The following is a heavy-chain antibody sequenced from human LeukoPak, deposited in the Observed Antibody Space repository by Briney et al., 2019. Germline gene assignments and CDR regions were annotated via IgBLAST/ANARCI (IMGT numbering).Heavy chain of an antibody. CDR1: GFTVSSNY. D-gene: IGHD3-10*01. CDR2: IYSGGST. CDR3: ASGSGSYRTPYYYMDV. V-gene: IGHV3-53*01. Sequence: SGGSLRLSCVASGFTVSSNYRSWIRQAPGKGLEWVSVIYSGGSTYYADSVKGRFTISRDNSKNTLYLQMNSLRAEDTAVYYCASGSGSYRTPYYYMDVWGTGTTVTVSS. J-gene: IGHJ6*03.